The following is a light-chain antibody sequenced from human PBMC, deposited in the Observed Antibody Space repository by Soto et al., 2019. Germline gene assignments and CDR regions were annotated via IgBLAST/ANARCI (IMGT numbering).Light chain of an antibody. CDR3: SSYTSTNALVI. V-gene: IGLV2-14*01. Sequence: QSALTQPASVSGSPGQSITISCAGTTSDGGSYDYVSWYQRHPGKGPKLIIYEVDYRPSGVSTRFSGSKSGNTASLTISGLQTDDEAEYYCSSYTSTNALVIFGGGTKLTVL. CDR2: EVD. J-gene: IGLJ2*01. CDR1: TSDGGSYDY.